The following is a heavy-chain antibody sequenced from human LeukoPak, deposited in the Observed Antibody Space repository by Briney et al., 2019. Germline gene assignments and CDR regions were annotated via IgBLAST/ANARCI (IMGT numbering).Heavy chain of an antibody. V-gene: IGHV4-31*03. D-gene: IGHD3-10*01. CDR1: GGPISSGGYY. J-gene: IGHJ5*02. Sequence: SETLSLTCTVSGGPISSGGYYWSWIRQHPGKGLEWIGYIYYSGSTYYNPSLKSRVTISVDTSKNQFSLKLSSVTAADTAVYYCARDSGGRYYGSGNWFDPWGQGTLVTVSS. CDR2: IYYSGST. CDR3: ARDSGGRYYGSGNWFDP.